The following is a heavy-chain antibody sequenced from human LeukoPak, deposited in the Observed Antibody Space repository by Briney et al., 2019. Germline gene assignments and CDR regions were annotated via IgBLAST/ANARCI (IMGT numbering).Heavy chain of an antibody. J-gene: IGHJ6*03. CDR2: IYYSGST. CDR1: GGSISSGGYY. CDR3: ARESRCSSTSCYHLYYYYYYMDV. V-gene: IGHV4-31*03. D-gene: IGHD2-2*01. Sequence: PSLTLSLTCTVSGGSISSGGYYWSWIRQHPGKGLEWIGYIYYSGSTYYNPSLKSRVTISVDTSKNQFSLKLSSVTAADTAVYYCARESRCSSTSCYHLYYYYYYMDVWGKGTTVTVSS.